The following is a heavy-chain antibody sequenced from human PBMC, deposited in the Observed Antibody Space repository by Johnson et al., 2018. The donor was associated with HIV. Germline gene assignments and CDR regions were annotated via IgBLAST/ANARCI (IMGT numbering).Heavy chain of an antibody. CDR1: GFTFSSYA. CDR2: ISYDGSNK. Sequence: QVQLVESGGGVVQPGRSLRLSCAASGFTFSSYAMHWVRQAPGKGLEWVAVISYDGSNKYYADSVKGRFTISRDNSKNTLYLQMNSLRVEDTAVYYCAKDDSPSGAFDIWGQGTMVTVSS. D-gene: IGHD3-10*01. CDR3: AKDDSPSGAFDI. J-gene: IGHJ3*02. V-gene: IGHV3-30*04.